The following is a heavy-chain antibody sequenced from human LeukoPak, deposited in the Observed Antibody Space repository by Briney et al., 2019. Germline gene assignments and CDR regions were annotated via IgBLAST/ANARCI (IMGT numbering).Heavy chain of an antibody. V-gene: IGHV4-59*12. J-gene: IGHJ6*03. CDR2: ISDSGTT. CDR1: GGSISRYY. D-gene: IGHD6-19*01. Sequence: SGTLSLTCTVSGGSISRYYWSWIRQPPGKGLEWFGYISDSGTTNYNPSLKSRVTISVDASKNQFSLKLSSVTAADTAVYYSARRGYSSGWYSNRLFPYYYMDVWGKGTTVTVSS. CDR3: ARRGYSSGWYSNRLFPYYYMDV.